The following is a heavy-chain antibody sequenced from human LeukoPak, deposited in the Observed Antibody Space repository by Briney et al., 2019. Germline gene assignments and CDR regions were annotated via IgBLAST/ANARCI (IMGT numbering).Heavy chain of an antibody. Sequence: ETLSLTCTVSGGSISSSSYYWGWIRQAPGKGLEWVSAISGSGGSTYYADSVKGRFTISRDNSKNTLYLQMNSLRAEDTAVYYCAKLRMATINPFDYWGQGTLVTVSS. CDR2: ISGSGGST. CDR1: GGSISSSSYY. V-gene: IGHV3-23*01. J-gene: IGHJ4*02. D-gene: IGHD5-12*01. CDR3: AKLRMATINPFDY.